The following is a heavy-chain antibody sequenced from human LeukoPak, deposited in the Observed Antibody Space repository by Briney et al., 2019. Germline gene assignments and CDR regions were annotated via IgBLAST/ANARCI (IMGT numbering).Heavy chain of an antibody. V-gene: IGHV4-4*02. D-gene: IGHD1-26*01. Sequence: SETLSLTCAVSGGSILTTNWWSWVRQPPGKGLEWIGEVHLSGASNYNPSLNSRVSMSIDKSQNQLSLHLTSVTAADTAMYYCTRESGAFSPFGSWGQGTLVTVSS. J-gene: IGHJ4*02. CDR1: GGSILTTNW. CDR2: VHLSGAS. CDR3: TRESGAFSPFGS.